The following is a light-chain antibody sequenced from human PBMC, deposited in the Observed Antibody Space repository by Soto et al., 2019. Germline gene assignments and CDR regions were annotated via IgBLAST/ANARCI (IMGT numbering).Light chain of an antibody. Sequence: DIQMTQSPSTLSASVGDRVPIPCRASQSISSWLAWYQQKPGKAPKLLIYKASSLESGVPSRFSGSGSGTEFTLTTSSLQPNDFATNYCQQYNSYSRTFGQGTKVDIK. CDR3: QQYNSYSRT. V-gene: IGKV1-5*03. CDR1: QSISSW. CDR2: KAS. J-gene: IGKJ1*01.